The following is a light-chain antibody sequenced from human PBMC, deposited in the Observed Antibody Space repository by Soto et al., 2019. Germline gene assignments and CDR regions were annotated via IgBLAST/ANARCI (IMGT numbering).Light chain of an antibody. Sequence: ARQMTQSPYSLSASVGDRVTITCRASQDISTELEWEQQKPGKAPKLLIYGEPTLQSGGPSRFSGSGSGPDFTLTISGLPPEDFATYYCLQDYNYPRSFGQGTKVEVK. V-gene: IGKV1-6*01. J-gene: IGKJ1*01. CDR1: QDISTE. CDR2: GEP. CDR3: LQDYNYPRS.